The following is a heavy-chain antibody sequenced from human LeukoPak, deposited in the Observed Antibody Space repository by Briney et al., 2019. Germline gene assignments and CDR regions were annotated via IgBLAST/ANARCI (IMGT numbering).Heavy chain of an antibody. V-gene: IGHV3-48*01. CDR3: ARDYKYAFDN. CDR1: GFTFRDYS. D-gene: IGHD5-24*01. CDR2: IGIDSGNT. J-gene: IGHJ4*02. Sequence: PGGSLRLSCAAPGFTFRDYSMNWVRQAPGKGLEWISYIGIDSGNTNYADSVKSRFTISGDKAKNSLYLQMNSLRVEDTAVYYCARDYKYAFDNWGQGTLVTVSS.